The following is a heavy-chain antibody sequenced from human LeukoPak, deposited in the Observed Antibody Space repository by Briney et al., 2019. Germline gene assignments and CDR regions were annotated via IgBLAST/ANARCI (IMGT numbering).Heavy chain of an antibody. CDR1: GFTFSSYG. Sequence: GGSLRLSCAASGFTFSSYGMHWVRQAPGKGLEWVAVIWYDGSNKYYADSVKGRFTISRDNSKNTLYLQMNGLRAEDTAVYYCARVGHDFWSGYSDYYYGMDVWGQGTTVTVS. V-gene: IGHV3-33*01. J-gene: IGHJ6*02. D-gene: IGHD3-3*01. CDR2: IWYDGSNK. CDR3: ARVGHDFWSGYSDYYYGMDV.